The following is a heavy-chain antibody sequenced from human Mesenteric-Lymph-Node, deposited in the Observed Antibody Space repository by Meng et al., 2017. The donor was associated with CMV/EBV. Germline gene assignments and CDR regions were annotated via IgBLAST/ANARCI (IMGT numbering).Heavy chain of an antibody. J-gene: IGHJ4*02. Sequence: GESLKISCAASGFTFSSYAMSWVRQAPGQGLEWVSAISGSGGSTYYADSVKGRFTISRDNSKNTLYLQMNSLRAEDTAVYYCAKVEALIVVVPAALYYWGQGTLVTVSS. D-gene: IGHD2-2*01. CDR3: AKVEALIVVVPAALYY. CDR2: ISGSGGST. CDR1: GFTFSSYA. V-gene: IGHV3-23*01.